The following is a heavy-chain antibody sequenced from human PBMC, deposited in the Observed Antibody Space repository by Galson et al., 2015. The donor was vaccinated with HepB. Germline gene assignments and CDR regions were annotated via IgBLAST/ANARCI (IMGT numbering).Heavy chain of an antibody. V-gene: IGHV1-69*02. CDR2: IIPTLDLR. J-gene: IGHJ4*02. CDR3: RLEGPFDS. CDR1: GGTFSSYT. D-gene: IGHD1-1*01. Sequence: SVKVSCKASGGTFSSYTLLWVRQAPGQGLEWMGRIIPTLDLRKYAQKFEGRVTITADKSTTTADLELTRLTSEDTAVYYCRLEGPFDSWGQGTLVTVSS.